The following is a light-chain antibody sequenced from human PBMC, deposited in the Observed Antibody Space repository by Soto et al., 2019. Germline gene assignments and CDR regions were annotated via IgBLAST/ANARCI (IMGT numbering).Light chain of an antibody. Sequence: EIVLTQSPGTLSLSPGERATLSCRASQSVASNYLAWYQQKSGQAPRLLIYGASTRATGIPDRFSGSGSGTDFTLTISRLEPDDFAVYYCQQYGGSVRFGPGTKVDI. V-gene: IGKV3-20*01. J-gene: IGKJ3*01. CDR2: GAS. CDR3: QQYGGSVR. CDR1: QSVASNY.